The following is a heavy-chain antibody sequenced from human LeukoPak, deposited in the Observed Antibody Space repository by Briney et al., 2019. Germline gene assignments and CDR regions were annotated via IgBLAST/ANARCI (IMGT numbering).Heavy chain of an antibody. Sequence: PGGSLRLSCAASGFTLSSYWMSWVRQAPGKGLEYVANIKQDGSKKFYVDSVRGRFTISRDNAKNSLYLQMSSLRAEDTAAYYCARDKEGSRDALDIWGQGTMVTVSS. CDR2: IKQDGSKK. V-gene: IGHV3-7*01. D-gene: IGHD1-26*01. CDR3: ARDKEGSRDALDI. CDR1: GFTLSSYW. J-gene: IGHJ3*02.